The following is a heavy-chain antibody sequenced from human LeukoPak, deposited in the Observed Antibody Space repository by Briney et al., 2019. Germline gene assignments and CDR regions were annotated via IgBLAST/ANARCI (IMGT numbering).Heavy chain of an antibody. V-gene: IGHV3-23*01. J-gene: IGHJ4*02. CDR2: ISGSGGST. D-gene: IGHD3-16*02. CDR1: GFTFSSYA. CDR3: AKTMLQDYVWGSYHY. Sequence: PGGSLRLSCAASGFTFSSYAMSWVRQAPGKGLEWVSAISGSGGSTYYADSVKGRFTISRDNSKNTLYLQMNSLRAEDTAVYYCAKTMLQDYVWGSYHYWGQGTLVTVSS.